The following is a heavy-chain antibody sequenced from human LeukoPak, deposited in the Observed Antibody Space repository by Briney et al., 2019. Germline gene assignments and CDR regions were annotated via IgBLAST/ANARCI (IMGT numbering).Heavy chain of an antibody. J-gene: IGHJ4*02. Sequence: PGGSLRLSCAASGITFSSYGMSWVRQAPGKGLEWVSAISGSGGSTYYADSVKGRFTISRDNSKNTLYLQMNSLRAEDTAVYYCAKGTLRWLQPPYYFDYWGQGTLVTVSS. D-gene: IGHD5-24*01. V-gene: IGHV3-23*01. CDR2: ISGSGGST. CDR3: AKGTLRWLQPPYYFDY. CDR1: GITFSSYG.